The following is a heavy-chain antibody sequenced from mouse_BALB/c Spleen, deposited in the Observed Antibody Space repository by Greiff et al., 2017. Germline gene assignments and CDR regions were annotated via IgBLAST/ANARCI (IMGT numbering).Heavy chain of an antibody. V-gene: IGHV1-18*01. Sequence: VQLKESGPELVKPGASVKIPCKASGYTFTDYNMDWVKQSHGKSLEWIGDINPNNGGTIYNQKFKGKATLTVDKSSSTAYMELRSLTSEDTAVYYCARGYRFYAMDYWGQGTSVTVSS. J-gene: IGHJ4*01. CDR3: ARGYRFYAMDY. CDR1: GYTFTDYN. D-gene: IGHD2-14*01. CDR2: INPNNGGT.